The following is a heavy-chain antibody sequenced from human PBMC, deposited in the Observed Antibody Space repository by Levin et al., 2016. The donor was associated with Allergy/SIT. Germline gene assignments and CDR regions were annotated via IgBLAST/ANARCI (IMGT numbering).Heavy chain of an antibody. CDR2: ISGSGGST. D-gene: IGHD6-6*01. Sequence: GESLKISCAASGFTFSSYAMSWVRQAPGKGLEWVSAISGSGGSTYYADSVKGRFTISRDNSKNTLYLQMNSLRAEDTAVYYCAKEGSSSHRGYYYYGMDVWGQGTTVTVSS. CDR3: AKEGSSSHRGYYYYGMDV. V-gene: IGHV3-23*01. CDR1: GFTFSSYA. J-gene: IGHJ6*02.